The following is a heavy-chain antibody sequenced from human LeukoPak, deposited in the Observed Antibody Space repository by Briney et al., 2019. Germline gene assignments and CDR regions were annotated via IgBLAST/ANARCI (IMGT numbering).Heavy chain of an antibody. Sequence: TGGSLRLSCAAAGFTFSNYAMTWVRQAPGRGLEWVSSISGSGGSTYYADSVKGRFTISRDNAKSSLFLQMNSLRAEDTAVYYCARDVEASNFWTGYSYWGQGSLVTVSS. D-gene: IGHD3/OR15-3a*01. V-gene: IGHV3-23*01. CDR1: GFTFSNYA. J-gene: IGHJ4*02. CDR3: ARDVEASNFWTGYSY. CDR2: ISGSGGST.